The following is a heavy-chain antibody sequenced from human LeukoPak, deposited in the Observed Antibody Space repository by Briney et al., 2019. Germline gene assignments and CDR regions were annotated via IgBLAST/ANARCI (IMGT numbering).Heavy chain of an antibody. V-gene: IGHV4-38-2*02. CDR2: IYHSGST. Sequence: PSETLSLTCTVSGYSISSGYYWGWIRQPPGKGLEWIGSIYHSGSTYYNPSLKSRVTISVDTSKNQFSLKLSSVTAADTAVYYCASLEYSSHAFDIWGQGTMVTVSS. CDR3: ASLEYSSHAFDI. J-gene: IGHJ3*02. D-gene: IGHD6-6*01. CDR1: GYSISSGYY.